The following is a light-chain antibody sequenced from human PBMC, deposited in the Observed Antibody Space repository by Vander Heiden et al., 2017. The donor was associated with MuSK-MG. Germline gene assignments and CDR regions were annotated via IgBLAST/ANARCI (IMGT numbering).Light chain of an antibody. CDR1: SSNIGAGYD. Sequence: QSVPTQPPSVSAAPGQRVTISCTGSSSNIGAGYDVHWYQQLPGTAPKLRIYGNSNRPSGVPDRFAGSKSGTSAFLAITGLQAEDEADDYCQCSDSGLGERVFGGGTKVTVL. CDR3: QCSDSGLGERV. CDR2: GNS. J-gene: IGLJ3*02. V-gene: IGLV1-40*01.